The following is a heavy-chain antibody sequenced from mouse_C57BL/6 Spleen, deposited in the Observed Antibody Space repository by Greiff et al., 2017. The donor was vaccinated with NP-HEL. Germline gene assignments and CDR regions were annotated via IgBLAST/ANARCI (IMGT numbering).Heavy chain of an antibody. V-gene: IGHV1-42*01. CDR2: INPSTGGT. D-gene: IGHD2-4*01. CDR3: ATMITSYYFDY. J-gene: IGHJ2*01. Sequence: VQLKESGPELVKPGASVKISCKASGYSFTGYYMNWVKQSPEKSLEWIGEINPSTGGTTYNQKFKAKATLTVDKSSSTAYMQLKSLTSEDSAVYYCATMITSYYFDYWGQGTTLTVSS. CDR1: GYSFTGYY.